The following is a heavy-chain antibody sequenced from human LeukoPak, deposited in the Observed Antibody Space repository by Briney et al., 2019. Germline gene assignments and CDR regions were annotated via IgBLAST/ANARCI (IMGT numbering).Heavy chain of an antibody. CDR2: ISWNSGSI. V-gene: IGHV3-9*01. D-gene: IGHD2-15*01. J-gene: IGHJ4*02. CDR1: GFTFDDYA. Sequence: GGSLRLSCAASGFTFDDYAMHWVRQAPGKGLEWVSGISWNSGSIGYADSVKGRFTISRDNAKNSQYLQMNSLRAEDTALYYCAKAVLDCSGGSCYSRLIYYFDYWGQGTLVTVSS. CDR3: AKAVLDCSGGSCYSRLIYYFDY.